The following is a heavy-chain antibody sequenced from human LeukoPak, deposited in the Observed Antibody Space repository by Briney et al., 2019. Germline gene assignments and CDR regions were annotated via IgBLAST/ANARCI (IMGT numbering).Heavy chain of an antibody. CDR3: AKDRATSSGSYYGYFGY. V-gene: IGHV3-23*01. CDR2: ITNSGGST. J-gene: IGHJ4*02. CDR1: GFTFNIYT. D-gene: IGHD1-26*01. Sequence: PGGSLRLSCAASGFTFNIYTMNWVRQAPGKGLEWVSGITNSGGSTYYADSVKGRFTIPRDNSKNTLYLQMNSLRAEDTAVYYCAKDRATSSGSYYGYFGYWGQGTLVTASS.